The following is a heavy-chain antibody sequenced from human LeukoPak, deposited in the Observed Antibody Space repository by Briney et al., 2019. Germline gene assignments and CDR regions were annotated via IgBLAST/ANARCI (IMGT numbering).Heavy chain of an antibody. D-gene: IGHD5-24*01. J-gene: IGHJ5*02. Sequence: GGSLRLSCAASGCTFANSWMAWVRLAPGKGLEWVANIKGDGSEKWYADSVKGRFTISRDNAQNSVHLQMNSLRAEDTAVYHCARDEYRSRWLHPWGQGTLVTVTS. V-gene: IGHV3-7*01. CDR3: ARDEYRSRWLHP. CDR2: IKGDGSEK. CDR1: GCTFANSW.